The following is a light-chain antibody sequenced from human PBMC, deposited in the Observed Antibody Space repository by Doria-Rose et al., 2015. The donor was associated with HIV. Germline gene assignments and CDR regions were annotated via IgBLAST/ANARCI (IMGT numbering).Light chain of an antibody. CDR3: HQYGTSWT. V-gene: IGKV3-20*01. CDR1: QSFSSTY. J-gene: IGKJ1*01. CDR2: DGS. Sequence: TRSPGTLSLSPGERATLSCRASQSFSSTYLAWYQQKHGQAPSLLIYDGSTRATGIPDRFSASGSGTDFTLTINRLEPEDFALYYCHQYGTSWTFGQGTKVKI.